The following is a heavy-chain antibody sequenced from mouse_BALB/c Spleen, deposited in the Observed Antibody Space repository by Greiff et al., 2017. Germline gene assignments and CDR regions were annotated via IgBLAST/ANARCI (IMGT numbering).Heavy chain of an antibody. D-gene: IGHD2-1*01. CDR1: GYSITSDYA. CDR2: ISYSGST. CDR3: ARRGNHYFDY. Sequence: DVQLQESGPGLVKPSQSLSLTCTVTGYSITSDYAWNWIRQFPGNKLEWMGYISYSGSTSYNPSLKSRISITRDTSKNQFFLQLNSVTTEDTATYYCARRGNHYFDYWGQGTTLTVSS. V-gene: IGHV3-2*02. J-gene: IGHJ2*01.